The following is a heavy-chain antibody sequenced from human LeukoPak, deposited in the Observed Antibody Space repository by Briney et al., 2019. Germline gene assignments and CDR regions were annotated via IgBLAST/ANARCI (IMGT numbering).Heavy chain of an antibody. J-gene: IGHJ1*01. D-gene: IGHD6-13*01. V-gene: IGHV3-23*01. CDR2: ISGSGGST. CDR1: GFTFSSYA. CDR3: ASGSSSWYVGVLFQH. Sequence: GGSLRLSCAASGFTFSSYAMSWVRQASGKGLEWVSAISGSGGSTYYADSVKGRFTISRDNSKNTLYLQTNSLRAEDTAVYYCASGSSSWYVGVLFQHWGQGTLVTVSS.